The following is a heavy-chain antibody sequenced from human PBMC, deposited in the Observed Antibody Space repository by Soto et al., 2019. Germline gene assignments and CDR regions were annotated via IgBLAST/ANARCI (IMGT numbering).Heavy chain of an antibody. CDR1: GSTFTSSG. D-gene: IGHD6-13*01. J-gene: IGHJ4*02. V-gene: IGHV1-18*01. CDR3: ATAIAATGPADD. CDR2: IGAYNSNT. Sequence: QIHLVQSEAEVKKPGASVKVSCKASGSTFTSSGFTWVRQGPGQGLQWMGWIGAYNSNTNYARKFQGRVTMTTDTSTSTVFMELTSLTSDDTAVYYCATAIAATGPADDWGQGTLLTVSS.